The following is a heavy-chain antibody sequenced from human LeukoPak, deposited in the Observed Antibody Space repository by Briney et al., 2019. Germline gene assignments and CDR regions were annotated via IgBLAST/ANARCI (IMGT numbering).Heavy chain of an antibody. V-gene: IGHV1-2*02. CDR2: INPNSGGT. J-gene: IGHJ5*02. Sequence: ASVKVSCKASGYTFTGYYMHWVRQAPGQGLEWMGWINPNSGGTNYAQKFQGRVTMTRDTSIGTAYMELSRLRSDDTAVYYCARGAVTTFWFDPWGQGTLVTVSS. D-gene: IGHD4-11*01. CDR3: ARGAVTTFWFDP. CDR1: GYTFTGYY.